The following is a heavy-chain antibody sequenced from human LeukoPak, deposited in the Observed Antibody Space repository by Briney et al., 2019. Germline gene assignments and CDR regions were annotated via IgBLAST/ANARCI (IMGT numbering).Heavy chain of an antibody. CDR1: GGTFNSYI. Sequence: GASVKVSCKASGGTFNSYIFSWVRQAPGQGLEWVGGFIPVFGTANYAQKFQGRVTISADKYTSTTSMELNRLRSEDTAVYYCVTESGVSAAGTGWFDPWGQGTLVTVSS. D-gene: IGHD6-13*01. CDR3: VTESGVSAAGTGWFDP. V-gene: IGHV1-69*06. J-gene: IGHJ5*02. CDR2: FIPVFGTA.